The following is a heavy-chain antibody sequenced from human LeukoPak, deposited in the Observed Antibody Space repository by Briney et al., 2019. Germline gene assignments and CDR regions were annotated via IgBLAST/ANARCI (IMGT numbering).Heavy chain of an antibody. CDR2: ISSRGGST. D-gene: IGHD2-15*01. V-gene: IGHV3-23*01. J-gene: IGHJ6*03. CDR1: VFTFSIVA. Sequence: GRTLRLSCAPSVFTFSIVAMSGVRDAPAKGLECGSAISSRGGSTYYADSAKGRFNISRDNSKTRLYLQMNRLRDEDRAVYYCAKYIGYCSGGRCAKDYYYYYMDVWGKGTKVTVSS. CDR3: AKYIGYCSGGRCAKDYYYYYMDV.